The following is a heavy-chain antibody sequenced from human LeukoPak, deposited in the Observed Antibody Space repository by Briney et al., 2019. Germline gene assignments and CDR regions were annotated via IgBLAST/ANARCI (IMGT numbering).Heavy chain of an antibody. CDR1: GFPCDDYA. D-gene: IGHD2-15*01. V-gene: IGHV3-9*01. CDR2: ISWNSGSI. CDR3: AKGATIAATLGWFDP. Sequence: PGGSLRLSCAASGFPCDDYAMHWVRQAPGKGLEWVSGISWNSGSIGYADSVKGRFTISRDNAKNSLYLQMNSLRAEDTALYYCAKGATIAATLGWFDPWGQGTLVTVSS. J-gene: IGHJ5*02.